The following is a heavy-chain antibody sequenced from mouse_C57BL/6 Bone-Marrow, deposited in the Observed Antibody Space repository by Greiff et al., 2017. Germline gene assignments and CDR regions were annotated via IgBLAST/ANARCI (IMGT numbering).Heavy chain of an antibody. Sequence: VQLQQSGAELVRPGASVKLSCTASGFNIKDDYMHWVKQRPEQGLEWIGWIDPANGDTEYASKFQGKATITADTSSNTAYLQLSSLTSEDTAVYYCTTWGWLLYYFDYWGQGTTLTVSS. V-gene: IGHV14-4*01. J-gene: IGHJ2*01. CDR2: IDPANGDT. D-gene: IGHD2-3*01. CDR3: TTWGWLLYYFDY. CDR1: GFNIKDDY.